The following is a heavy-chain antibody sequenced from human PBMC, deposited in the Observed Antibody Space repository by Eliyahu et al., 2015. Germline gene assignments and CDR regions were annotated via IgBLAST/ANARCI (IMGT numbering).Heavy chain of an antibody. CDR1: GYSFRYXW. CDR3: ARRIQGYTSGGYSYAPYGMDV. CDR2: IWPGDSDT. J-gene: IGHJ6*02. D-gene: IGHD2-15*01. V-gene: IGHV5-51*01. Sequence: EVQLVQSGAEVKKPGESLQISCKGSGYSFRYXWXDWVRQMPGKGLEWMGRIWPGDSDTKYSPSFRGQVTFSADKSINIAYLQWSSLKASDTAIYYCARRIQGYTSGGYSYAPYGMDVWGQGTTVTVSS.